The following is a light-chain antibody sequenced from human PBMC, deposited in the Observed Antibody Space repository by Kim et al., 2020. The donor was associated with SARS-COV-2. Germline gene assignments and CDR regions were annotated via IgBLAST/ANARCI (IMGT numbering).Light chain of an antibody. CDR1: SLRSYY. Sequence: SSELTQDPAVSVALGQTVRITGQGDSLRSYYASWYQQKPGQAPVLVIYGRNNRPSGIPDRFSGSTSGNTASLTITGAQAEDEADYYCKSRDSSGNVVFGGGTQLTVL. V-gene: IGLV3-19*01. J-gene: IGLJ2*01. CDR2: GRN. CDR3: KSRDSSGNVV.